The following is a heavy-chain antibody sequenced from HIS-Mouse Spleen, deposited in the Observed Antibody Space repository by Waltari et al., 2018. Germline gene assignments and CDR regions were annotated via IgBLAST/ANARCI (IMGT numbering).Heavy chain of an antibody. CDR1: GGSISSSSYY. D-gene: IGHD6-13*01. J-gene: IGHJ2*01. Sequence: QLQLQESGPGLVKPSETLSLTCTVSGGSISSSSYYSGWIRQPPGKGLAWIGSIYYSGSTYYNPSLKSRVTISVDTSKNQFSLKLSSVTAADTAVYYCAREIPYSSSWYDWYFDLWGRGTLVTVSS. V-gene: IGHV4-39*07. CDR2: IYYSGST. CDR3: AREIPYSSSWYDWYFDL.